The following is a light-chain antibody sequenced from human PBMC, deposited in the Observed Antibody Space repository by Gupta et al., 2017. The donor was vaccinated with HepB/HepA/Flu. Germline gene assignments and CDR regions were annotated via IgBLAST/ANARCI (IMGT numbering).Light chain of an antibody. CDR2: DTS. V-gene: IGLV7-46*01. Sequence: QAVVTQAPSLPVSPGGTVTLTCASSTGAVTSGHYPYWVQQKPGQAPRTLIYDTSNKQSWTPARFSGSLLGGKAALTLSGAQPEDEADYYCVLSYNDIRRVFGGGTKLTVL. CDR3: VLSYNDIRRV. CDR1: TGAVTSGHY. J-gene: IGLJ2*01.